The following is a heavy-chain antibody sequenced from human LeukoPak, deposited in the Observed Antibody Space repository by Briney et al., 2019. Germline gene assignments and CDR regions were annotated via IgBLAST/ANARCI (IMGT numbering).Heavy chain of an antibody. Sequence: GASVKVSCKASGYTFTSYGISWVRQAPGQGLEWMGWISAYNGNTNYAQKLQGRVTMTTDTSTSTAYMELRSLRSDDTAVYYCARGGYSGYDFYYYYYMDVWGKGTTVTISS. CDR3: ARGGYSGYDFYYYYYMDV. V-gene: IGHV1-18*01. CDR1: GYTFTSYG. J-gene: IGHJ6*03. CDR2: ISAYNGNT. D-gene: IGHD5-12*01.